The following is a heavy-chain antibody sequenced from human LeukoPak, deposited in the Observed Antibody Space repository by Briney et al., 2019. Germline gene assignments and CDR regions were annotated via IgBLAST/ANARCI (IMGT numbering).Heavy chain of an antibody. CDR1: GFTFSSYA. CDR3: ARGYDFWSGYSFDY. J-gene: IGHJ4*02. Sequence: GGSLRLSCAASGFTFSSYAMNWVRQAPGKGLEWVSGIHGSSGSTYYADSVKGRSTISRGNSKNTLYLQMNSLRAEDTAVYYCARGYDFWSGYSFDYWGQGTLVTVSS. V-gene: IGHV3-23*01. D-gene: IGHD3-3*01. CDR2: IHGSSGST.